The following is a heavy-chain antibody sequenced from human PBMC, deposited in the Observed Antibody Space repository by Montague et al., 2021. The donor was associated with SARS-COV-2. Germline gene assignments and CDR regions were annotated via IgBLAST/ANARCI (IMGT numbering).Heavy chain of an antibody. J-gene: IGHJ4*02. Sequence: PALVKPTQTLTLTCTFSGFSLSTSGMCVSWIRQPPGKALKWLTLIDWDDDKYYSTSLKTRLTISKDTSKNQVVLTMTNMDPVDTATDYCARSYGTTVVTRAFDYWGQGALVTVSS. CDR3: ARSYGTTVVTRAFDY. CDR1: GFSLSTSGMC. CDR2: IDWDDDK. V-gene: IGHV2-70*01. D-gene: IGHD4-23*01.